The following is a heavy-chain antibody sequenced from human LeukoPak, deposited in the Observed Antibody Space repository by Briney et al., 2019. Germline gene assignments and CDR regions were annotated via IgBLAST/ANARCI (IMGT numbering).Heavy chain of an antibody. J-gene: IGHJ4*02. CDR1: GFSFMNAW. V-gene: IGHV3-15*01. CDR3: TTFYHEYSPY. CDR2: IKSNADGGTP. Sequence: PGGSLRLSCAASGFSFMNAWMIWVRQAPGKGLEWVGRIKSNADGGTPDYAAPARGRFTISRDDSRNTLYLQMNSLKTEDTAVYYCTTFYHEYSPYWGRGTLVTVSS. D-gene: IGHD2/OR15-2a*01.